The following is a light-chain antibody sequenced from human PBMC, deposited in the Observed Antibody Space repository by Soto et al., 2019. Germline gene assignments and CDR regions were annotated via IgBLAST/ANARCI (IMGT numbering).Light chain of an antibody. CDR1: QSISSY. V-gene: IGKV1-39*01. CDR2: AAS. Sequence: DIPMTQSPSSLSGSVGDRVTITCRASQSISSYLNWYQHKPGKAPKLLIYAASSLQSGVPSRFSGSGSGTDFTLTISSLQPEDFATYYCQQGYSAPYTFGQGTKLEIK. J-gene: IGKJ2*01. CDR3: QQGYSAPYT.